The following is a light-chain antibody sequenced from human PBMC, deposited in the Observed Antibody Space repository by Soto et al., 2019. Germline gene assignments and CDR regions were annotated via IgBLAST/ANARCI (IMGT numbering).Light chain of an antibody. CDR1: QSVSHS. V-gene: IGKV3-15*01. CDR2: GAS. CDR3: KQYSKWTWT. Sequence: EIVMTQSPATLSVSPGERATLSCRASQSVSHSLAWHQQKPGQAPRLLIYGASTRATGIPARFSGSGSGTEFTLTISSLQSEDFAVYYCKQYSKWTWTFGQGTKVEI. J-gene: IGKJ1*01.